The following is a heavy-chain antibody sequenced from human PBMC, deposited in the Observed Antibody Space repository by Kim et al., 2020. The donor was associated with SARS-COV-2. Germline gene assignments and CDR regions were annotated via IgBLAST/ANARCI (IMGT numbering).Heavy chain of an antibody. Sequence: GSPTNNPSLKSRVTLSVDTSKTQFSLKLSSVTAADTAVYYCARERTYFDLWGRGTLVTVSS. CDR2: GSP. J-gene: IGHJ2*01. V-gene: IGHV4-34*01. CDR3: ARERTYFDL.